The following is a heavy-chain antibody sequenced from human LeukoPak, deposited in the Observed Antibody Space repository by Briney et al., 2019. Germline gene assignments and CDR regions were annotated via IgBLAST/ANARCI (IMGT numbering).Heavy chain of an antibody. J-gene: IGHJ6*02. V-gene: IGHV7-4-1*02. CDR3: ARVVLAPYYYYGMDV. Sequence: ASVKVPCKASGYTFTSYAMNWVRQAPGQGLEWMGWINTNTGNPTYAQGFTGRFVFSLDTSVSTAYLQISSLKAEDTAVYYCARVVLAPYYYYGMDVWGQGTTVTVSS. D-gene: IGHD2-8*01. CDR2: INTNTGNP. CDR1: GYTFTSYA.